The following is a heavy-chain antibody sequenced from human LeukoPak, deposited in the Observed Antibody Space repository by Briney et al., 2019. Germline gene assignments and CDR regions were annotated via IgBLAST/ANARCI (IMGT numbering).Heavy chain of an antibody. Sequence: SETLSLTCSASGASTSSRYWSWIRQSPGRTLEWTGHIYNGRNTKYNPSLTSRVTISVDTSKNQFSLRMTSVTAADTAIYYCAQTTGWPGFDFWGPGALVTVSS. CDR3: AQTTGWPGFDF. CDR1: GASTSSRY. CDR2: IYNGRNT. J-gene: IGHJ4*02. D-gene: IGHD6-19*01. V-gene: IGHV4-59*08.